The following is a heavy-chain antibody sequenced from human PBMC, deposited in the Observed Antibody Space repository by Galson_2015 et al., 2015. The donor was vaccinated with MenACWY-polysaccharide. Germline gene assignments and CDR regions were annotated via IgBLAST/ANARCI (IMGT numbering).Heavy chain of an antibody. D-gene: IGHD3-10*01. J-gene: IGHJ4*02. CDR3: ARERWVRGVFFDQ. CDR1: GFTFSNFW. V-gene: IGHV3-7*01. Sequence: SLRLSCAASGFTFSNFWMSWVRQAPGKGLEWVASIKQDGSEKYLVDSVKGRFTISRENAENSLFLQMNSLRAEDTAVYYCARERWVRGVFFDQWGQGTLVTVSS. CDR2: IKQDGSEK.